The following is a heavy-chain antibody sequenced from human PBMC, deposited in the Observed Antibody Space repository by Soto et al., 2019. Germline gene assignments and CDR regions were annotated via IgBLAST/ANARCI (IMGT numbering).Heavy chain of an antibody. D-gene: IGHD3-9*01. J-gene: IGHJ4*02. Sequence: SVKVSCKASGGTFSSYAISWVRQAPGQGLEWMGGIIPIFGTANYAQKFQGRVTITAGESTSTAYMELSSPRSEDTAVYYCARDRTDILTGYYLPASLDYWGQGTLVTVSS. CDR3: ARDRTDILTGYYLPASLDY. V-gene: IGHV1-69*13. CDR2: IIPIFGTA. CDR1: GGTFSSYA.